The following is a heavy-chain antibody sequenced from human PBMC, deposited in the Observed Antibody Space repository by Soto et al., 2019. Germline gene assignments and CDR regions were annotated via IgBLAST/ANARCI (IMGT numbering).Heavy chain of an antibody. CDR3: ARVAAAGIFH. V-gene: IGHV3-48*03. J-gene: IGHJ4*02. CDR2: ISSSGSTI. D-gene: IGHD6-13*01. CDR1: GFTFSSYE. Sequence: PGGSLRLSCAACGFTFSSYEMNWVRQAPGKGLEWVSYISSSGSTIYYADSVKGRFTISRDNAKNSLYLQMNSLGAEDTAVYYCARVAAAGIFHWGQGTLVTVSS.